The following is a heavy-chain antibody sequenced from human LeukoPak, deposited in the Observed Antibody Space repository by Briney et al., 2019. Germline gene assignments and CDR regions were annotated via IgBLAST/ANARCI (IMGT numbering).Heavy chain of an antibody. CDR2: SDGGGSST. CDR3: ARGPGSSGGAYVGDY. CDR1: GFTFSNHW. V-gene: IGHV3-74*01. J-gene: IGHJ4*01. D-gene: IGHD3-22*01. Sequence: GGFLRLSCVASGFTFSNHWMHWVRQVPGKGPVWVSRSDGGGSSTSYADSVKGRFSISRDNAKSTLYLQMNSLRAEDTAVYYCARGPGSSGGAYVGDYWGHGTLVTVSS.